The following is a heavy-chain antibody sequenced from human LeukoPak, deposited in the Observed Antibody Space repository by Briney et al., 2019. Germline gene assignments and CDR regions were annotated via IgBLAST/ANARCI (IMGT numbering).Heavy chain of an antibody. CDR3: ARGVGVTYSSYTFDI. Sequence: SQTLSLTCAISGDSVFSNNVAWDWIRQSPSRGLEWLGRTYYRSKWYNEYAVSVKSRITFNPDTSKNQFSLQLNSVTPADTAVYYCARGVGVTYSSYTFDIWGQGTMVTVSS. CDR2: TYYRSKWYN. CDR1: GDSVFSNNVA. J-gene: IGHJ3*02. V-gene: IGHV6-1*01. D-gene: IGHD4-11*01.